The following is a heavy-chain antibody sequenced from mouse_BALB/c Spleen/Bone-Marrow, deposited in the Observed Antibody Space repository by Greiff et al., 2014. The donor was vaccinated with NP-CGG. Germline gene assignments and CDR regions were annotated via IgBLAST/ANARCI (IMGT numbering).Heavy chain of an antibody. Sequence: QVQLQQSGAELMKPGASVKISCKATGYTFSSYWIEWVKQRPGHGLEWIGEILPGSGSTNYNEKFKGKATFTADTSSNTAYMQRSSLTSEDSAVYYSARTYYAYAWFVYWGQGTLVTVSA. D-gene: IGHD2-9*01. V-gene: IGHV1-9*01. J-gene: IGHJ3*01. CDR3: ARTYYAYAWFVY. CDR2: ILPGSGST. CDR1: GYTFSSYW.